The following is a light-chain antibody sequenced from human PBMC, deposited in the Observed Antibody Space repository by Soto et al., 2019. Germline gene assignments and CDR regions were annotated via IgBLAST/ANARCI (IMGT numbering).Light chain of an antibody. CDR1: QTISTN. Sequence: EIVMTQSPATLSVSPGERATLSCRASQTISTNLAWYQQKPGQAPRPLIYDASTRDTGIPDRFSGSGSGTDFTLTISSLQSEDFAVYYCQQYNSWPRTFGQGTKVEIK. J-gene: IGKJ1*01. CDR3: QQYNSWPRT. V-gene: IGKV3-15*01. CDR2: DAS.